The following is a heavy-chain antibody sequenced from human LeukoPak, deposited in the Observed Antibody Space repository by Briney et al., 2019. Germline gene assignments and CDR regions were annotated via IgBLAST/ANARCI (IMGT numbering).Heavy chain of an antibody. D-gene: IGHD3-10*01. CDR3: ARQSAGSYVYFDL. Sequence: SETLSLTCTISGASISSHYYSWIRQSAGQGLEWIGRMSISGNTNYNPSLMSRVTISGDKSKNQFSLKLSSVTAADTAMYYCARQSAGSYVYFDLWSQGTLVTVSS. CDR1: GASISSHY. V-gene: IGHV4-4*07. J-gene: IGHJ4*02. CDR2: MSISGNT.